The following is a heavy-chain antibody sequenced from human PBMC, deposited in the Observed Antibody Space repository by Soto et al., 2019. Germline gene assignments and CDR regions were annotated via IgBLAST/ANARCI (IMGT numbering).Heavy chain of an antibody. J-gene: IGHJ3*02. CDR2: IIPILGIA. V-gene: IGHV1-69*02. CDR3: GVWYYYDSLRAFDI. Sequence: QVQLVQSGAEVKKPGSSVKVSCKASGGTFSSYTISWVRQAPGQGLEWMGRIIPILGIANYAQKFQGRVTXXAXKXXSTAYMELSSLRSEDTAVYYCGVWYYYDSLRAFDIWGQGTMVTVSS. CDR1: GGTFSSYT. D-gene: IGHD3-22*01.